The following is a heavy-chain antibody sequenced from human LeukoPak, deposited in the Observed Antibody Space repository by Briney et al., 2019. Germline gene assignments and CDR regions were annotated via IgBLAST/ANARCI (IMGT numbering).Heavy chain of an antibody. CDR2: ISYDGSNK. CDR1: GFTFSSYA. V-gene: IGHV3-30-3*01. J-gene: IGHJ6*02. Sequence: GGSLRLSCAASGFTFSSYAMHWVRQAPGKGLEWVAVISYDGSNKYYADSVKGRFTISRDNSKNTLYLQMNSPRAEDTAVYYCARRNAMDVWGQGTTVIVFS. CDR3: ARRNAMDV.